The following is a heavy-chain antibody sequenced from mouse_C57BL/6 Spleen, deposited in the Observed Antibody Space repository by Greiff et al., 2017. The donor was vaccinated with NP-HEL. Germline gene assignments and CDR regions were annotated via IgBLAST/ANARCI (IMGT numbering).Heavy chain of an antibody. CDR2: INPYNGGT. CDR3: ARGVITTVVGGYYFDY. CDR1: GYTFTDYY. V-gene: IGHV1-19*01. J-gene: IGHJ2*01. D-gene: IGHD1-1*01. Sequence: EVQLQQSGPVLVKPGASVKMSCKASGYTFTDYYMNWVKQSHGKSLEWIGVINPYNGGTSYNQKFKGKATLTVDKSSSTAYMALNSLTSEDSAVYSCARGVITTVVGGYYFDYWGQGTTLTVSS.